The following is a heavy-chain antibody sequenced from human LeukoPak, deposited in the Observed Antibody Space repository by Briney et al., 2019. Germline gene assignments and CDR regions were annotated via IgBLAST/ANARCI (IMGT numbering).Heavy chain of an antibody. CDR2: ISGSGSNT. D-gene: IGHD2-2*02. CDR1: GFTFNNYA. V-gene: IGHV3-23*01. J-gene: IGHJ4*02. CDR3: AKGCSTISCYTSEY. Sequence: GESLKISCAASGFTFNNYAMTWVRQAPGKGLEWVSAISGSGSNTYYADSVKGRFSISRDNSKNTLYLQMNSLRAEDTALYYCAKGCSTISCYTSEYWGQGTLVTVSS.